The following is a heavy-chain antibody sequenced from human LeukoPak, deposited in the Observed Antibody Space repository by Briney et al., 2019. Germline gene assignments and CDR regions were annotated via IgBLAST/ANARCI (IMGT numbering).Heavy chain of an antibody. J-gene: IGHJ4*02. V-gene: IGHV3-21*01. CDR1: GFTFSSYS. D-gene: IGHD3-16*01. CDR3: AKDMTGLRDY. CDR2: ISSSSSYI. Sequence: PGGSLRLSCAASGFTFSSYSMNWVRQAPGKGLEWVSSISSSSSYIYYADSVKGRFTISRDNSKNTLFVQMNSLRAEDTAVYYCAKDMTGLRDYWGQGTLVTVPS.